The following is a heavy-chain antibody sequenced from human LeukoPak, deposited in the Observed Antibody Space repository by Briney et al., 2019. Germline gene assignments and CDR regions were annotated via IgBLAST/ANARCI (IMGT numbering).Heavy chain of an antibody. CDR1: GYTFTSYA. CDR2: INTNTGNP. CDR3: ARGVAAWGTNWFDP. V-gene: IGHV7-4-1*02. J-gene: IGHJ5*02. Sequence: ASVKVSCKASGYTFTSYAMNWVRQAPGQGLEWMGWINTNTGNPTYAQGSTGRFVFSLDTSVSTAYLQISSLKAEDTAVYYCARGVAAWGTNWFDPWGQGTLVTVSS. D-gene: IGHD6-25*01.